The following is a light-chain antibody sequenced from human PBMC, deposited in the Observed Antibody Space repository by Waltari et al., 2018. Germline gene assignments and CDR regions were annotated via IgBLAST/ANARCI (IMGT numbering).Light chain of an antibody. CDR1: QSVSNS. J-gene: IGKJ2*01. CDR2: AAS. V-gene: IGKV1-39*01. Sequence: DIQMTQSPSSLSASVGDRVTIACRTSQSVSNSLVWYQQKQGKAPKLLIYAASSLQSGVPSRFSGSGSGTDFTLTIRSLQPEDFATYYCQQSYSTPFTFGLGTKLEIK. CDR3: QQSYSTPFT.